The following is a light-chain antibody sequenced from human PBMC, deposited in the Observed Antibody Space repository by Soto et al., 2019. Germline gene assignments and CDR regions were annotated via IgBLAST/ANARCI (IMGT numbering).Light chain of an antibody. Sequence: EIVLTQSPGTLSLSPGERATLSCRASQSVSSYLAWYQQKPGQAPRLLIYGASSRATGIPDRFSGSGSGTDFTLTISRLEPEDFAVYYCHQYCSSPYTFVSGTKLEIK. J-gene: IGKJ2*01. V-gene: IGKV3-20*01. CDR3: HQYCSSPYT. CDR2: GAS. CDR1: QSVSSY.